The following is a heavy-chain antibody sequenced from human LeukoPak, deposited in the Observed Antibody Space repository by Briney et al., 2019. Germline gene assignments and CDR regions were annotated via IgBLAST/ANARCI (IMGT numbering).Heavy chain of an antibody. J-gene: IGHJ4*02. CDR1: GFFFRNYW. CDR2: INLDEAEK. Sequence: GGSLRLSCVVSGFFFRNYWMSWVRQTPGGGLQWVAHINLDEAEKYYVDSVKGRFTISRDNVKNSLSLQMSSLRAEDTAVYYCAKFGGDLGVAFDNWGQGTLVTVSS. CDR3: AKFGGDLGVAFDN. V-gene: IGHV3-7*01. D-gene: IGHD2-21*02.